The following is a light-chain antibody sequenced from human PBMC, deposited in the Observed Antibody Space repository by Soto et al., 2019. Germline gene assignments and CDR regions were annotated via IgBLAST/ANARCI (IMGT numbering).Light chain of an antibody. V-gene: IGLV1-47*01. CDR1: SSNIGSNY. CDR3: AVWDDSLSVV. Sequence: QSVLTQPPSASGTPGQRVTISCSGSSSNIGSNYVYWYQQLPGTAPKLLIYKNNQRPSGVPDRFSGSKSGTSAFLAISGLRSEDESDYYCAVWDDSLSVVFGGGTKLTVL. J-gene: IGLJ2*01. CDR2: KNN.